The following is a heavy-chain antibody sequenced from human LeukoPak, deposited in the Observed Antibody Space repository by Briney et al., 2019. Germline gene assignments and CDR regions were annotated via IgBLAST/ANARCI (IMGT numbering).Heavy chain of an antibody. CDR2: INPNSGGT. Sequence: GASVKVSCKASGYTFTGYYMHWVRQAPGQGLEWMGWINPNSGGTNYAQKFQGRVTLTRDTSISTAYMELSRQTSDDTAVYYCARVQSSGWYVDYWGQGTLVTVSS. D-gene: IGHD6-19*01. V-gene: IGHV1-2*02. CDR3: ARVQSSGWYVDY. CDR1: GYTFTGYY. J-gene: IGHJ4*02.